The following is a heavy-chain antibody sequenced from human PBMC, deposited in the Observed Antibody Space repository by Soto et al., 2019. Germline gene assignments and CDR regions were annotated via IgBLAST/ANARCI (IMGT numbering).Heavy chain of an antibody. V-gene: IGHV3-33*01. CDR2: IRFDGSNE. D-gene: IGHD5-12*01. CDR3: ARDKGRWLQSRFDY. Sequence: GGSLRLSCAVPGGIFHGYGMHWVRQAPGKGLEWVAIIRFDGSNEEYADSVKGRFTISRDNSKNTLYLQMNTLGAEDTAVYYCARDKGRWLQSRFDYWGQGTRVTVSS. J-gene: IGHJ4*02. CDR1: GGIFHGYG.